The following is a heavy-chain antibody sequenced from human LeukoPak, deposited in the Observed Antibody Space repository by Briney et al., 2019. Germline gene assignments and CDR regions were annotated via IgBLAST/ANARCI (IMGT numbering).Heavy chain of an antibody. Sequence: SETLSLTCSVSGGSISTYYWSWIRQPPGKGLGWIGYIHYSGSTNYSPSLKSRVTISVDTSKNQFSLKLSSVTAADTAVYYCARYRSGWLDDAFDIWGQGTMVTVSS. CDR3: ARYRSGWLDDAFDI. CDR1: GGSISTYY. D-gene: IGHD6-19*01. J-gene: IGHJ3*02. V-gene: IGHV4-59*01. CDR2: IHYSGST.